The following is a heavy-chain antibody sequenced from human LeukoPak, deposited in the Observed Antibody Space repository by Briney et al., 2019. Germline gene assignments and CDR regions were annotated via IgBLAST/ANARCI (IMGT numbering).Heavy chain of an antibody. Sequence: GGSLRLSCAASGFTFSSYEMNWVRQAPGKGLEWVSYISSSGSTIYYAGSVKGRFTISRDNAKNSLYLQMNSLRAEDTAVYYCARDGDSSSFGPAYYFDYWGQGTLVTVSS. D-gene: IGHD6-13*01. J-gene: IGHJ4*02. CDR3: ARDGDSSSFGPAYYFDY. V-gene: IGHV3-48*03. CDR1: GFTFSSYE. CDR2: ISSSGSTI.